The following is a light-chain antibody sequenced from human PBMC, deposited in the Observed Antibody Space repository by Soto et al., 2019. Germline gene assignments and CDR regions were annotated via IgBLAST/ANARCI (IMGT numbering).Light chain of an antibody. CDR3: QQYNNWPPSVTYT. CDR2: GSS. J-gene: IGKJ5*01. V-gene: IGKV3-15*01. CDR1: ETVSTN. Sequence: EIVLTQSPDTLSVSPGERATLSCRATETVSTNLAWFQRKAGQPPRLLIYGSSTRATGIPARFSGSGSGTEFTLTISNLQSEDSALYYCQQYNNWPPSVTYTFGQGTRLEIK.